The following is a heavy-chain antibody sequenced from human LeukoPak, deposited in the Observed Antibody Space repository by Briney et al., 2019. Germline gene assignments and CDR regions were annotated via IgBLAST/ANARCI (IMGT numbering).Heavy chain of an antibody. V-gene: IGHV4-59*08. D-gene: IGHD4-11*01. CDR2: IYYSGST. J-gene: IGHJ4*02. Sequence: SETLSLTCTVSGGSISSYYWSWIRQPPGKGLEWIGYIYYSGSTNYNPSLKSRVTISVDTSKNQFSLKLSSVTAADTAVYYCARHDSLYSNFDYWGQGTLVTVSS. CDR1: GGSISSYY. CDR3: ARHDSLYSNFDY.